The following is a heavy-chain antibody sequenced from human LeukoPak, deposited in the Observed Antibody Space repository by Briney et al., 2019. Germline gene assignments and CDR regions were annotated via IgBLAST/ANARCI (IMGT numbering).Heavy chain of an antibody. Sequence: SSETVSLTCSVSGYSISSDYYWGWIRQPPGKGLEWIGSIYHSGSTYYKPSLKSRVTILVDSSKNQFSLKVRSVTAADTAVYYCARVVGANRDYYYYQMDVWGKGTTVTVSS. V-gene: IGHV4-38-2*02. CDR3: ARVVGANRDYYYYQMDV. CDR1: GYSISSDYY. CDR2: IYHSGST. J-gene: IGHJ6*03. D-gene: IGHD1-26*01.